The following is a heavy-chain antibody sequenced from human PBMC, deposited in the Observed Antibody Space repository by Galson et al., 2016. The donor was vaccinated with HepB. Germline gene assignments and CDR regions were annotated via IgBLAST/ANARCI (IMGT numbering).Heavy chain of an antibody. CDR3: AGGLSMVRGEWRTLGY. J-gene: IGHJ4*02. Sequence: SVKVSCKASGYAFSTYYMHWVRQAPGQGLEWMAIVNPSGGSTTYAQNFRGRVTMTSDTSTSTVYMEMSSLRSDDTAVYYCAGGLSMVRGEWRTLGYWGQGTLVTVSS. CDR1: GYAFSTYY. CDR2: VNPSGGST. V-gene: IGHV1-46*01. D-gene: IGHD3-10*01.